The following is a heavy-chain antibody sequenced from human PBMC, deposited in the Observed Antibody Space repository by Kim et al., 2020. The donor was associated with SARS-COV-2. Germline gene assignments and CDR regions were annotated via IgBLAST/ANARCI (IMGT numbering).Heavy chain of an antibody. J-gene: IGHJ4*02. D-gene: IGHD2-15*01. CDR1: GFTFSHYE. CDR3: ASSLVLSPLPSGYCDGGSCYFGDY. V-gene: IGHV3-48*03. Sequence: GGSLRLSCVGSGFTFSHYEMNWVRQAPGKGLAWISYISRAGTSIYYADSVKGRVTVSRDNAKNSLYLQLNSLRAEDTAIYYCASSLVLSPLPSGYCDGGSCYFGDYWGLGTLVAVSS. CDR2: ISRAGTSI.